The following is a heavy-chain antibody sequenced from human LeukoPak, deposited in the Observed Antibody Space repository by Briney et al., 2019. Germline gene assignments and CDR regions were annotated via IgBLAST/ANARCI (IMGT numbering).Heavy chain of an antibody. CDR1: GGTFSSYA. Sequence: SVKVSCKASGGTFSSYAISWVRQAPAQGLEWMGGIIPIFGTANYAQKFQGRVTITADESTSTAYMELSSLRSEDTAVYYCAIHRYCSSSSCCHFDYWGQGTLVTVSS. D-gene: IGHD2-2*01. V-gene: IGHV1-69*13. J-gene: IGHJ4*02. CDR2: IIPIFGTA. CDR3: AIHRYCSSSSCCHFDY.